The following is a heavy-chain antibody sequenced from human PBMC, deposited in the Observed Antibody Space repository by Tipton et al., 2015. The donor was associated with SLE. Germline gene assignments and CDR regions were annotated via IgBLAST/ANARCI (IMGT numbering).Heavy chain of an antibody. CDR2: INHSGST. D-gene: IGHD3-3*01. CDR1: GGSFSGYY. V-gene: IGHV4-34*01. J-gene: IGHJ4*02. Sequence: LRLSCAVYGGSFSGYYWSWIRQPPGKGLEWIGEINHSGSTNYNPSLKSRVTISVDTSKNQFSLKLSSVTAADTAVYYCARAGGLLEWLSYFDYWGQGTLVTVSS. CDR3: ARAGGLLEWLSYFDY.